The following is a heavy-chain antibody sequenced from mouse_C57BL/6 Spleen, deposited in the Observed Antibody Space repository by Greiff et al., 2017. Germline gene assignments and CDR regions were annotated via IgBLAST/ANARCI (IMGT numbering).Heavy chain of an antibody. Sequence: QVQLQQSGPELVKPGASVKISCKASGYSFTSYYIHWVKQRPGQGLEWIGWIYPGSGNTKYNEKFKGKATLTADTSSSTAYIQLSSLTSDDSAVYYCSITTVVPCDYWGQGTTLTVSS. J-gene: IGHJ2*01. CDR2: IYPGSGNT. CDR3: SITTVVPCDY. CDR1: GYSFTSYY. D-gene: IGHD1-1*01. V-gene: IGHV1-66*01.